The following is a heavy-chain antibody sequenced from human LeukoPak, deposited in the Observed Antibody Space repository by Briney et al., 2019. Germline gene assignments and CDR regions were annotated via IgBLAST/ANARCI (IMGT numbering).Heavy chain of an antibody. CDR1: GFTFSSYA. D-gene: IGHD3-22*01. V-gene: IGHV3-23*01. J-gene: IGHJ4*02. CDR3: ASRPWYYDSSGPFDY. CDR2: ISGSGGST. Sequence: GGSLRLSCTTSGFTFSSYALSWVRQAPGKGLEWVSAISGSGGSTYYADSVKGRFTISRDNSKNTLYLQMNSLRAEDTAVYYCASRPWYYDSSGPFDYWGQGTLVTVSS.